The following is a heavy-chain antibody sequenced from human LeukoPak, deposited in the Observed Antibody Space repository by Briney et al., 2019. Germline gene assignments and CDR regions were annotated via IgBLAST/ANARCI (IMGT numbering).Heavy chain of an antibody. CDR3: ARQTGSGLFTLP. V-gene: IGHV4-34*01. Sequence: SETLSLTCVVYGGSSSGYYWSWIRQPPGKGLEWIGEINHSGSTNYNPSLKSRVTISVDTSKNQFSLKLSSVTAADTAVYYCARQTGSGLFTLPGGQGTLVTVSS. D-gene: IGHD3-10*01. CDR1: GGSSSGYY. CDR2: INHSGST. J-gene: IGHJ4*02.